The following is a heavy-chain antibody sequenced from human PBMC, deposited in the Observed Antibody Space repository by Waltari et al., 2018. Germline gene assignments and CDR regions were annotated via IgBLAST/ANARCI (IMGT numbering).Heavy chain of an antibody. V-gene: IGHV4-38-2*01. CDR1: GYSSSSGYY. J-gene: IGHJ5*02. CDR2: IYHSGST. D-gene: IGHD2-2*02. CDR3: AGYCSSTSCYMGNWFDP. Sequence: QLQLQESGPGLVKPSETLSLTCAGSGYSSSSGYYWGLIRQPTGKGLEWIGSIYHSGSTYYNPSLKSRVTISVDTSKNQFSLKLSSVTAADTAVYYCAGYCSSTSCYMGNWFDPWGQGTLVTVSS.